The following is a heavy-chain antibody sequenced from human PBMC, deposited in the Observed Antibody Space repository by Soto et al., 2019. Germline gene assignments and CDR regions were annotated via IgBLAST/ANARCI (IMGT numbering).Heavy chain of an antibody. CDR2: IYYSGST. D-gene: IGHD3-10*01. V-gene: IGHV4-30-4*01. CDR1: GGSISSGDYY. J-gene: IGHJ3*02. CDR3: ARDLRGYYGSGTFGFDI. Sequence: QVQLQESSPGLVKPSQTLSLTCTVSGGSISSGDYYWSWIRQPPGKGLEWIGYIYYSGSTYYNPSLKSRVTISVDTSKNQFSLKLSSVTAADTAVYYCARDLRGYYGSGTFGFDIWGQGTMVTVSS.